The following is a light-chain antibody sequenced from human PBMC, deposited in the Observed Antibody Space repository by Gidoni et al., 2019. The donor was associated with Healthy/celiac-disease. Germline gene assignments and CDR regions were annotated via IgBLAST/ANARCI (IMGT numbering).Light chain of an antibody. V-gene: IGKV1-5*01. CDR2: DAS. Sequence: DIQLTQSPSTLSASVGDRVTITCRASQSISSWLAWYQQKPGKAPKLLIYDASSLESGVPSRFSGSGSGTEFTLTISSLQPDDFATYYCQQYNSYSLTFGGGTKVEIK. CDR3: QQYNSYSLT. J-gene: IGKJ4*01. CDR1: QSISSW.